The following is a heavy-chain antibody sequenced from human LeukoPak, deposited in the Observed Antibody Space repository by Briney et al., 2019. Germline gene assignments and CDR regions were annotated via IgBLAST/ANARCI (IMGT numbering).Heavy chain of an antibody. CDR1: GFTFSSYD. D-gene: IGHD6-13*01. CDR3: ARGAAAAGTMDY. J-gene: IGHJ4*02. V-gene: IGHV3-13*01. Sequence: EGSLRLSCAASGFTFSSYDMHWVRQATGKGLEWVSAIGTAGDTYYPGSVKGRFTISRENAKNSLYLQMNSLRAGDTAVYYCARGAAAAGTMDYWGQGTLVTVSS. CDR2: IGTAGDT.